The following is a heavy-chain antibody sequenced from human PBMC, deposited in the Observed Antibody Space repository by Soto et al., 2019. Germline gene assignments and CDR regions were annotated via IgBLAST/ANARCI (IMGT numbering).Heavy chain of an antibody. CDR1: GGSIRSDNFF. Sequence: QVQLQESGPGLVKPSQTLSVTCTVSGGSIRSDNFFWSWVRQHPETGLEWIGYIFDSGTAFYNPFLKSRVTISVDTSKNQFSLILISVTAADTAVYYCAREVVSPATSDAFDIWGQGTMVTVSS. V-gene: IGHV4-31*03. CDR2: IFDSGTA. J-gene: IGHJ3*02. D-gene: IGHD1-26*01. CDR3: AREVVSPATSDAFDI.